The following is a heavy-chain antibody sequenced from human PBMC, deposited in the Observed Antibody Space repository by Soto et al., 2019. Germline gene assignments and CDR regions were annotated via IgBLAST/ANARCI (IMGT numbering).Heavy chain of an antibody. J-gene: IGHJ4*02. Sequence: GGSLRLSCAASWFPFSSYCMHWVRQTPEEGLVWVSNVNSDGTDRRYADSVKGRFTISRDNAKNTLYLQMNSLRAEDTAVYYCARDTPGPGIDYWGQGALVTVSS. CDR3: ARDTPGPGIDY. V-gene: IGHV3-74*01. CDR2: VNSDGTDR. CDR1: WFPFSSYC. D-gene: IGHD3-10*01.